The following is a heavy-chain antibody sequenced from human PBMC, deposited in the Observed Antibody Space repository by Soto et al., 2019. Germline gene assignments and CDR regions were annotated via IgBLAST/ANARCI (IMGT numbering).Heavy chain of an antibody. J-gene: IGHJ6*02. Sequence: GALRLSCAASGFTFSSYAMSWVRQAPGKGLEWVSAISGSGGSTYYADSVKGRFTISRDNSKNTLYLQMNSLRAEDTAVYYCAKDIAARHYYYYGMDVWGQGTTVTVSS. V-gene: IGHV3-23*01. CDR1: GFTFSSYA. D-gene: IGHD6-6*01. CDR2: ISGSGGST. CDR3: AKDIAARHYYYYGMDV.